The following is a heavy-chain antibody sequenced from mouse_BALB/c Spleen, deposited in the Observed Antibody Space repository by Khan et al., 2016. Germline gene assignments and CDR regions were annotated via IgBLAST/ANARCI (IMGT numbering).Heavy chain of an antibody. CDR2: INTNTEES. Sequence: QIQLVQSGPELKKPGETVKISCKASGYTFRNYGINWVTQAPGKGLKWMGWINTNTEESTFAEEFKGRFAFSLETSASTAYLQITNLKNEDTATYFCAICGSSAYVESWGRGTTLTVSS. D-gene: IGHD1-1*01. V-gene: IGHV9-3*02. J-gene: IGHJ2*01. CDR3: AICGSSAYVES. CDR1: GYTFRNYG.